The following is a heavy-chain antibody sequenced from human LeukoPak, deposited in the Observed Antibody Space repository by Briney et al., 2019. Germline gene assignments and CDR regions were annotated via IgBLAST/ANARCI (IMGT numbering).Heavy chain of an antibody. CDR1: GVSISSSNSY. Sequence: SETLSLTCTVSGVSISSSNSYWGWIRQPPGKGLEWICSFYYSGNTYYNASLKSQVSISIDTSKNQFSLRLTSVTAADTAVYYCARQTGSGLFILPGGQGTLVTVSS. D-gene: IGHD3/OR15-3a*01. CDR2: FYYSGNT. CDR3: ARQTGSGLFILP. J-gene: IGHJ4*02. V-gene: IGHV4-39*01.